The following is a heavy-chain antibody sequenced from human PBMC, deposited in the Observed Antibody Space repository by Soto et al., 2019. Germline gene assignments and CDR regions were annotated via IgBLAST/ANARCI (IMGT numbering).Heavy chain of an antibody. CDR2: ISYDGRNK. V-gene: IGHV3-30*04. Sequence: RGALRLSCAGSGFTFSSYAMHWVRQAPGKGLEWVAVISYDGRNKYYADSVKGRFTISRDNSKNTLYLEMNSLRVEDTAVYYCVRDTAYCSGGTCYSSHDILVWGQGSTVTAS. CDR1: GFTFSSYA. J-gene: IGHJ6*02. CDR3: VRDTAYCSGGTCYSSHDILV. D-gene: IGHD2-15*01.